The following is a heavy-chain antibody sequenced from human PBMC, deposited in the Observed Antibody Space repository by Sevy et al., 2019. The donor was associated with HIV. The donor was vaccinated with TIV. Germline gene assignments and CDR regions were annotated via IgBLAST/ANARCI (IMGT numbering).Heavy chain of an antibody. V-gene: IGHV3-23*01. Sequence: GGSLRLSCAASGFTFSSYAMSWVRQAPGKGLEWVSAISGSGGSTYYADSVKGRFTISRDNSKNTLYPQMNSLRAEDTAVYYCAKDRDIVVVVAATPVRNFDYWGQGTLVTVSS. CDR1: GFTFSSYA. CDR3: AKDRDIVVVVAATPVRNFDY. CDR2: ISGSGGST. J-gene: IGHJ4*02. D-gene: IGHD2-15*01.